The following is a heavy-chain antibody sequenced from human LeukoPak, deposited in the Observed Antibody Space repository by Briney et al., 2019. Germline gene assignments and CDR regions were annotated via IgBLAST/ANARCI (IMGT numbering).Heavy chain of an antibody. D-gene: IGHD2/OR15-2a*01. CDR1: GASVSSSH. J-gene: IGHJ4*02. Sequence: SETLSLTCVVSGASVSSSHWNWIRQLPGKGLEWIGCLSYTGKTDYNPSLASRVTISLDTSKNQVSLKLKSVTAADTAVYYCSEGYFEPFDHWGQGTLVTVSS. CDR2: LSYTGKT. V-gene: IGHV4-59*02. CDR3: SEGYFEPFDH.